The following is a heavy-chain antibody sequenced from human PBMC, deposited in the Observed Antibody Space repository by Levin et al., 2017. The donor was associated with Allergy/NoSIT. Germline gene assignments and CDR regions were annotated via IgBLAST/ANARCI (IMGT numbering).Heavy chain of an antibody. CDR1: GFTFSDYY. J-gene: IGHJ3*02. D-gene: IGHD3-10*01. Sequence: GESLKISCAASGFTFSDYYMSWIRQAPGKGLEWVSYISSSGSTIYYADSVKGRFTISRDNAKNSLYLQMNSLRAEDTAVYYCARVYGSGSYGAFDIWGQGTMVTVSS. CDR3: ARVYGSGSYGAFDI. V-gene: IGHV3-11*01. CDR2: ISSSGSTI.